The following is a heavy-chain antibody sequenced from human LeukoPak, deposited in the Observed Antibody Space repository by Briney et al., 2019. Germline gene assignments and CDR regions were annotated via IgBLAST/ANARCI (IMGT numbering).Heavy chain of an antibody. Sequence: PGGSLRLSCAASGFTFSDYYMSWIRQAPGKGLEWVSYISSSSSYTNYADSVKGRFTISRDNAKNSLYLQMNSLRAEDTAVYYCARAHYYDSSGPSWYFDLWGRGTLVTVSS. CDR2: ISSSSSYT. J-gene: IGHJ2*01. V-gene: IGHV3-11*05. CDR1: GFTFSDYY. D-gene: IGHD3-22*01. CDR3: ARAHYYDSSGPSWYFDL.